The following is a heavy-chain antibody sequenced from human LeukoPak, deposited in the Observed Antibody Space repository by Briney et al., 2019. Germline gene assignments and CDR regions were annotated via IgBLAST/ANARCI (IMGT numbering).Heavy chain of an antibody. J-gene: IGHJ4*02. CDR1: GFTVSSYA. CDR3: AKDYDSSGYCVSSFDH. V-gene: IGHV3-23*01. D-gene: IGHD3-22*01. Sequence: PGASLRLSCAASGFTVSSYAMSWVRQAPGKGLEWVSAISGSGGSTYYADSVKGRFTISRDNSKNTLYLQMNSLRAEDTAVYYCAKDYDSSGYCVSSFDHWGQGTLVTVSS. CDR2: ISGSGGST.